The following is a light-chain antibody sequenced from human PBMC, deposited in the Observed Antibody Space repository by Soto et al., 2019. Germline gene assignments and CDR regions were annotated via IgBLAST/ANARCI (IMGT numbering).Light chain of an antibody. CDR1: QSLLHSNGYNY. V-gene: IGKV2-28*01. CDR3: MQTLQTRIT. CDR2: LGS. Sequence: DIVMTQSPLSLPVTPGEPASISCRSSQSLLHSNGYNYLDWYLQKPGQSPQLLIYLGSNRASGVPDRFSGSGSGTDFTLKISRVEAEDVGVYYCMQTLQTRITFGQGTRLENK. J-gene: IGKJ5*01.